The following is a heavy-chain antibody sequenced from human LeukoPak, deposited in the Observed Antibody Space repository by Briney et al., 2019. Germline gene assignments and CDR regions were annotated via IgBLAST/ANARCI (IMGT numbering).Heavy chain of an antibody. D-gene: IGHD6-13*01. Sequence: SETLSLTCTVSGGSISSYYWSWIRQPPGKGLEWIGYIYYSGSTNYNPSLKSRVTISVDTSKNQFSLKLSSVTAADTAVYYCARLLSGYDAFDIWGQGTMVTVSS. V-gene: IGHV4-59*08. CDR1: GGSISSYY. CDR3: ARLLSGYDAFDI. J-gene: IGHJ3*02. CDR2: IYYSGST.